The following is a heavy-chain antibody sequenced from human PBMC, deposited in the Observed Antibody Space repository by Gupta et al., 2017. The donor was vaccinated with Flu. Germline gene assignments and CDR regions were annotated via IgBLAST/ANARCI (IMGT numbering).Heavy chain of an antibody. CDR2: ISYDGTNK. J-gene: IGHJ6*02. Sequence: QVQLVESGGGVVQPGRSLGLSCAAPGFTFSLYAMHWVRQAPGKGLEWVAVISYDGTNKYYGDSVKGRFTISRDNSKNTLYLQMNSLRVEDRATYYCAKDEDGLVGGDFYCGMDVWGQGTTVTVSS. V-gene: IGHV3-30*18. CDR3: AKDEDGLVGGDFYCGMDV. CDR1: GFTFSLYA. D-gene: IGHD3-9*01.